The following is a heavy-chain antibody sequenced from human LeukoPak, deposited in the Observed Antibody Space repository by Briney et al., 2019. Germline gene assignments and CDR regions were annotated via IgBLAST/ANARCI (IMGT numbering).Heavy chain of an antibody. CDR2: IYYSGST. D-gene: IGHD6-19*01. Sequence: SETLSLTCTVSGGSISTYYWSWIRQPPGKGLEWIGYIYYSGSTNYNPSLKSRVTISVDTSKNQFSLKLSSVTAADTAVYYCARHSSGSYAGYNDYWGQGTLVTVSS. CDR1: GGSISTYY. V-gene: IGHV4-59*08. CDR3: ARHSSGSYAGYNDY. J-gene: IGHJ4*02.